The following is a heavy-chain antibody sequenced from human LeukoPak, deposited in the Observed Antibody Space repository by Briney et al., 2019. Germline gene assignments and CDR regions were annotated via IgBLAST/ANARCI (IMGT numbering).Heavy chain of an antibody. J-gene: IGHJ5*02. D-gene: IGHD2-2*01. CDR2: IIHIFATA. V-gene: IGHV1-69*05. CDR3: ARGGGIYCSSTSCPNWFDP. CDR1: RGTFSSYA. Sequence: ASVNVSCKACRGTFSSYAIIWVRHAPGQKLEWVGVIIHIFATANYEQKFQGRVTITTDESTSTAYMELSSLRSEDTAVSYCARGGGIYCSSTSCPNWFDPWGQGTLVTVSS.